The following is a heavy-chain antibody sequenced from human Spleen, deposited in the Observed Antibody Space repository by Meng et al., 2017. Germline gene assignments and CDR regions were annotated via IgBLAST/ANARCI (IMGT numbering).Heavy chain of an antibody. CDR1: GDSVSSNTAA. CDR2: TYYRSKWYN. V-gene: IGHV6-1*01. CDR3: AREIDPYMVRGVNFDY. J-gene: IGHJ4*02. D-gene: IGHD3-10*01. Sequence: SETLSLTCAISGDSVSSNTAAWSWIRQSPSRGLEWLGRTYYRSKWYNDYAVSVKSRITINPDTSKNQFSLQLNSVTPEDTAVYYCAREIDPYMVRGVNFDYWGQGTLVTVSS.